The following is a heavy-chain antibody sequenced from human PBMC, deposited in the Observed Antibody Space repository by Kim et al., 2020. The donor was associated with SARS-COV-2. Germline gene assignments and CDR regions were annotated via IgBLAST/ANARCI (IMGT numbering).Heavy chain of an antibody. J-gene: IGHJ4*02. CDR3: ANLRYDY. CDR2: IYNSGAGT. Sequence: GGSLRLSCAASGFTFSSYAMNWVRQAPGKGLEWVSTIYNSGAGTFYADSVKGRFTISRDNSKNTLYLQMNSLRAEDTSVYYCANLRYDYWGPGTLVTVSP. V-gene: IGHV3-23*05. CDR1: GFTFSSYA.